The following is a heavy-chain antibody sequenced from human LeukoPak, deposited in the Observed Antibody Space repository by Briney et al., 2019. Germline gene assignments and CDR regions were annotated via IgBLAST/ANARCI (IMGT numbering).Heavy chain of an antibody. D-gene: IGHD3-3*01. J-gene: IGHJ6*02. CDR1: GGTFSSYA. CDR3: ARAPYDFWSGYYSRSYYYYGMDV. V-gene: IGHV1-69*01. Sequence: ASVKVSCKASGGTFSSYAISWVRQAPGQGLEWMGGIIPIFGTANYAQKFQGRVTITADESTSTAYMELSSLRSEDTAVYYCARAPYDFWSGYYSRSYYYYGMDVWGQGTTVTVSS. CDR2: IIPIFGTA.